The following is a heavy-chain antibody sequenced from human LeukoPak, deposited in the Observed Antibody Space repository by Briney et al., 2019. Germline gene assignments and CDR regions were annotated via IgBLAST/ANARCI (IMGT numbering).Heavy chain of an antibody. CDR1: GGSISGGGGYY. J-gene: IGHJ4*02. CDR3: ARRGSGSGYNGVSGFDY. V-gene: IGHV4-31*03. D-gene: IGHD3-22*01. CDR2: IYYSGNT. Sequence: SETLSLTCTVSGGSISGGGGYYWSWIRQRPGKGLEWIGYIYYSGNTYYSPSIRSRVTISVDTSKNQFSLKLNSVTAADTAVYYCARRGSGSGYNGVSGFDYWGQGTLVTVSS.